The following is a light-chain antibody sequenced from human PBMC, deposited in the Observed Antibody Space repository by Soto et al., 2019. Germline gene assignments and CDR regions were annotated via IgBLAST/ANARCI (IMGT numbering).Light chain of an antibody. J-gene: IGKJ2*01. CDR3: QQTYTTRVYT. CDR2: AAS. CDR1: QSISIN. V-gene: IGKV1-39*01. Sequence: DILLTQSPTSLSASVGDTVTITCRASQSISINLNWYQHRPGEAPKVLIYAASTLATGAPSRFSGTGVGTDVTLTISSLQLEDFATYYFQQTYTTRVYTFGQGTKLEFK.